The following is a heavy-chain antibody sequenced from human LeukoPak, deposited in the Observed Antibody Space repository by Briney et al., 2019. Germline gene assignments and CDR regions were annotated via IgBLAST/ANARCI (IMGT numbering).Heavy chain of an antibody. Sequence: PSQTLSLTCTVSGGSISSGDYYWSWIRQPPGKGLEWIGYIYYSGSTYYNPSLKSRVTISVDTSKNQFSLKLSSVTAADTAVYYCARGSRDGYNHFDYWGQGTLVTVSS. CDR1: GGSISSGDYY. J-gene: IGHJ4*02. D-gene: IGHD5-24*01. CDR3: ARGSRDGYNHFDY. V-gene: IGHV4-30-4*08. CDR2: IYYSGST.